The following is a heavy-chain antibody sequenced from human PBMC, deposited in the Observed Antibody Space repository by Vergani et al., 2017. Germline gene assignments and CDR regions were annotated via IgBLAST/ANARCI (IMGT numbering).Heavy chain of an antibody. CDR2: IIPILGIA. CDR1: GGTFSSYT. J-gene: IGHJ3*02. Sequence: QVQLVQSGAEVKKPGSSVKVSCKASGGTFSSYTISWVRQAPGQGLEWMGRIIPILGIANYAQNFQGTVTITADTTTSTASMELSSLRSEDTTVYYCARDLTKNWAVVSYYGDDFDIWGQGTMVTVSS. CDR3: ARDLTKNWAVVSYYGDDFDI. D-gene: IGHD3-3*01. V-gene: IGHV1-69*08.